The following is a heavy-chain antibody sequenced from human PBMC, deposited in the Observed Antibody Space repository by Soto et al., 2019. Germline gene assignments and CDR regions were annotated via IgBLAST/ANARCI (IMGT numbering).Heavy chain of an antibody. CDR2: VSFDGGTK. Sequence: HPGGSLRLSCAASGFTFSSYGMHWVRQAPGKGLEWVAVVSFDGGTKYYADSVKGRFTISRDNSKNTLYLQMGSLRAEDMAVYYCARAVTFGGVIVTTFDYWGQGTLVTVSS. CDR1: GFTFSSYG. V-gene: IGHV3-30*03. CDR3: ARAVTFGGVIVTTFDY. J-gene: IGHJ4*02. D-gene: IGHD3-16*02.